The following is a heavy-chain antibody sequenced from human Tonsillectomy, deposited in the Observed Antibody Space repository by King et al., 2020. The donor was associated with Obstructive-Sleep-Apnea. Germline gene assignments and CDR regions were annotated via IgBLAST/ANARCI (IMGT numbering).Heavy chain of an antibody. CDR1: GGSISGHF. V-gene: IGHV4-59*08. J-gene: IGHJ4*02. Sequence: PLQESGPGLVKPWETVSLTCSVSGGSISGHFWSWIRQPPGKGLELIGFIHQNGKTDYNPSLKSRVTISTDTSKNQCSLKLTSVTAADTAVYYCARHARTGWYGFDYWGQGSLVTVSS. CDR2: IHQNGKT. CDR3: ARHARTGWYGFDY. D-gene: IGHD6-19*01.